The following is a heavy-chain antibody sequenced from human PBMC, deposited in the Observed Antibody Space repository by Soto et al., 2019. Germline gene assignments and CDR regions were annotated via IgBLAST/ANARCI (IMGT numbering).Heavy chain of an antibody. CDR1: GYTFTNND. CDR2: MNPYSGNT. CDR3: VRSPLDYYSADYFDN. Sequence: QVQLVQSGAELKRPGASVKVSCKASGYTFTNNDINWVRQSTGQGLEWMGWMNPYSGNTGYAQKFQGRVTMTRANSITTAYMELSSLRSEYTAVYYCVRSPLDYYSADYFDNWGQGTLVTVSS. J-gene: IGHJ4*02. V-gene: IGHV1-8*01. D-gene: IGHD2-21*01.